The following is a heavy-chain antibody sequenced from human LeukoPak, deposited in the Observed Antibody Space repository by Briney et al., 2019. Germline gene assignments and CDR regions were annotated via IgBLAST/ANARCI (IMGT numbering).Heavy chain of an antibody. J-gene: IGHJ4*02. CDR1: GGSISGYY. V-gene: IGHV4-59*08. Sequence: SETLSLTCTVSGGSISGYYWTWIRQPPGKGLEWIGYIYSSGSTNYNPSLKSRVTISVDTSKNQFSLRLSSVSAADTAVYYCARHRYTSSSSYFDFWGQGTLVTVSS. CDR3: ARHRYTSSSSYFDF. D-gene: IGHD6-6*01. CDR2: IYSSGST.